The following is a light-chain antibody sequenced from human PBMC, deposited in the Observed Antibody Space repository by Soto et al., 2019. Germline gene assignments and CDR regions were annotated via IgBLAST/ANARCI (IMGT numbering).Light chain of an antibody. J-gene: IGKJ1*01. CDR3: QQYETFSGT. CDR2: DAS. CDR1: QSVSGW. V-gene: IGKV1-5*01. Sequence: DIQMPQSPSTLSASVGAPSPVTARASQSVSGWLAWYQQKPGEAPKLLIYDASALPRGVPARFSGSGSGTKFTLTIASLQPDDFPTYYCQQYETFSGTFGPGTKVDIK.